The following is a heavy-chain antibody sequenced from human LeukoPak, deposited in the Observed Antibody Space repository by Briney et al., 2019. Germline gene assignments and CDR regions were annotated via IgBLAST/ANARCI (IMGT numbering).Heavy chain of an antibody. J-gene: IGHJ6*02. CDR3: AKLVIPGADNYYHCGMDV. CDR1: GFTSDDYG. D-gene: IGHD1-14*01. Sequence: GGSLRLSCAASGFTSDDYGMSWVRQAPGKGLEWVSGISGSGVSTSYVDSVKGRFTISRDTSKNTLYLQMSSLRAEDTAVYYCAKLVIPGADNYYHCGMDVWGQGTTVTVSS. V-gene: IGHV3-23*01. CDR2: ISGSGVST.